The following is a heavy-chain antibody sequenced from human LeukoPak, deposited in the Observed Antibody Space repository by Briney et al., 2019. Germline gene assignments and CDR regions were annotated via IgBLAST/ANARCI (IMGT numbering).Heavy chain of an antibody. CDR2: INTNSGGT. V-gene: IGHV1-2*02. J-gene: IGHJ4*02. CDR3: GREMETGTVVTPGY. Sequence: ASVKVSCKASGYTXTDYHMQWVRQAPGQGLEWMGWINTNSGGTNYAQKFQGRVTLTRDTSFSTTNMELHSLRSDDTAVCYCGREMETGTVVTPGYWGQGTLVTVSP. CDR1: GYTXTDYH. D-gene: IGHD4-23*01.